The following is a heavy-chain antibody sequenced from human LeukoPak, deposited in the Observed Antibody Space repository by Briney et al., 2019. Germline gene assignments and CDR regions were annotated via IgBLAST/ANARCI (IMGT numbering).Heavy chain of an antibody. CDR2: IYPGDSDT. CDR3: ARLRWSPADAFDI. J-gene: IGHJ3*02. CDR1: GYSFTNYW. V-gene: IGHV5-51*01. Sequence: GESLKISCKGSGYSFTNYWIGWVRQMPGKGLEWMGIIYPGDSDTRYSPSFQGQVTISADKSISTAYLQWSSLKASDTAMYYCARLRWSPADAFDIWGQGTMVTVSS. D-gene: IGHD4-23*01.